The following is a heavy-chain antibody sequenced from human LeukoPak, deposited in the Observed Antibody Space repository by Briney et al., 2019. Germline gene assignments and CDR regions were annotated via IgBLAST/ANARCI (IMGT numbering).Heavy chain of an antibody. J-gene: IGHJ6*03. Sequence: GGSLRLSCAASGFTFSSYGMHWVRQAPGKGLEWVAVISYDGSNKYYADSVKGRFTISRDNSKNTLYLQMNSLRAEDTAVYYCAKDPYDSSERYYYMDVWGKGTTVTVSS. CDR3: AKDPYDSSERYYYMDV. CDR1: GFTFSSYG. D-gene: IGHD3-22*01. CDR2: ISYDGSNK. V-gene: IGHV3-30*18.